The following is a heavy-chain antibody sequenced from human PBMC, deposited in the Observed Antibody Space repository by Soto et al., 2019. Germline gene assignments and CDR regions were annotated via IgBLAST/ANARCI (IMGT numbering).Heavy chain of an antibody. CDR3: ARGGNGYENWPPYYYYGMDV. V-gene: IGHV3-7*01. D-gene: IGHD5-12*01. J-gene: IGHJ6*02. Sequence: GGSLRLSCAASGFTFDSYWMTWVRQAPGKGLEWVAHIKQDGGQTYYVDSVKGRFTISRDNAKTSLCLQMNSLRAEDTSVYFCARGGNGYENWPPYYYYGMDVWGQGTTVTVSS. CDR2: IKQDGGQT. CDR1: GFTFDSYW.